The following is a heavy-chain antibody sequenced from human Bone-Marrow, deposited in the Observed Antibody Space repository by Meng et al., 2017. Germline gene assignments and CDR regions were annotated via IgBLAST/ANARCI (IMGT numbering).Heavy chain of an antibody. J-gene: IGHJ4*02. CDR3: ARHPLAYQLLSTVFDY. V-gene: IGHV4-4*02. CDR1: GGSISSSNW. D-gene: IGHD2-2*01. CDR2: IYHSGSN. Sequence: QVQLQESGPGLVKTSGTLSLTCAVSGGSISSSNWWSWVRQPPGKGLEWIGEIYHSGSNNYNPSLKSRVTISVDTSKNQFSLKLSSVTAADTAVYYCARHPLAYQLLSTVFDYWGQGTLVTVSS.